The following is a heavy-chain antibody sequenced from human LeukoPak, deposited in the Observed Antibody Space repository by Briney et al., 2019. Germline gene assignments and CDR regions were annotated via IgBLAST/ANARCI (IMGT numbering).Heavy chain of an antibody. CDR1: GYSFTSYW. CDR2: IYPGDSDT. Sequence: GESLKISCKGSGYSFTSYWIGWVRQMPGKGLEWMGIIYPGDSDTRYSPSFQGQVTISADKSISTAYLQWSSLKASDTAIYYCARQFGGRIAAAGKAYYYYYMDVWGKGTTVTVSS. D-gene: IGHD6-13*01. CDR3: ARQFGGRIAAAGKAYYYYYMDV. V-gene: IGHV5-51*01. J-gene: IGHJ6*03.